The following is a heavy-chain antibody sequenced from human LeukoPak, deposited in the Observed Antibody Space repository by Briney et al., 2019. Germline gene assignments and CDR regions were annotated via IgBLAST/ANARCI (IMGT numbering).Heavy chain of an antibody. CDR3: ARGGRAGDDFWSGYRINYYYGMDV. Sequence: PSETLSLTCTVSGGSISSYYWNWIRQPPGKGLEWIGYIYYSGSTNYNPSLKSRVTISVDTSKNQFSLKLSSVTAADTAVYYCARGGRAGDDFWSGYRINYYYGMDVWGQGTTVTVSS. V-gene: IGHV4-59*01. D-gene: IGHD3-3*01. CDR2: IYYSGST. CDR1: GGSISSYY. J-gene: IGHJ6*02.